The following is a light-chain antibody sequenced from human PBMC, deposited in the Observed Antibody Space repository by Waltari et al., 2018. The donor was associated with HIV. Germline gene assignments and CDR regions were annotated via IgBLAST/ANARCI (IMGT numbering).Light chain of an antibody. J-gene: IGLJ3*02. V-gene: IGLV2-23*01. CDR3: CSYAGSRV. CDR1: SSAVGSYNL. Sequence: QSALTQPASVSGSPGQSLTIHCTGTSSAVGSYNLVSWYQKHPGKAPKLMIYEGSKRPSGVSNRFSGSKSGNTASLTISGLQAEDEADYYCCSYAGSRVFGGGTKLTVL. CDR2: EGS.